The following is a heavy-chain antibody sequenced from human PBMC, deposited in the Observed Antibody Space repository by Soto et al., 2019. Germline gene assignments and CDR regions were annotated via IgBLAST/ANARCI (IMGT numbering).Heavy chain of an antibody. V-gene: IGHV5-10-1*01. CDR3: AIMKTYGDYASYYYGMDV. Sequence: VESLNISFECSGYSFTICLISWVRQMPGKGLEWMGRIDPSDSYTNYSPSFQGHFTISADKSISTAYLQWSSLKASDTAMYYCAIMKTYGDYASYYYGMDVWGQGTTVTVSS. CDR2: IDPSDSYT. CDR1: GYSFTICL. D-gene: IGHD4-17*01. J-gene: IGHJ6*02.